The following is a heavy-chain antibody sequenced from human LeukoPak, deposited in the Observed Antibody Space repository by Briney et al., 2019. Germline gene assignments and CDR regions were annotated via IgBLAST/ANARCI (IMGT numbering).Heavy chain of an antibody. J-gene: IGHJ4*02. V-gene: IGHV1-2*02. D-gene: IGHD3-22*01. Sequence: ASVKVSCKASGYSFTGYFIHWVRQAPGPGLEWMGCVDPNSGDTKYAQKFQGRVSMPRDTSTRTAYMDLSRLRSDDTAVYFCARSGSTGYSLDYWGQGTLVTVSS. CDR2: VDPNSGDT. CDR3: ARSGSTGYSLDY. CDR1: GYSFTGYF.